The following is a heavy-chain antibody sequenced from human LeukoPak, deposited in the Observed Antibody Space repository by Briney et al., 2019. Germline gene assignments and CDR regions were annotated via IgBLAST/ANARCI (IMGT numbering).Heavy chain of an antibody. CDR1: GGSISSYY. J-gene: IGHJ3*02. Sequence: SETLSLTCTVSGGSISSYYWSWIRQPPGKGLEWIGYIYYSGSTNYNPSLKSRVTISVDTSKNQFSLKLISVTAADTAVYYCAREGSYDSSGYETLDAFDIWGQGTMVTVSS. V-gene: IGHV4-59*01. CDR3: AREGSYDSSGYETLDAFDI. D-gene: IGHD3-22*01. CDR2: IYYSGST.